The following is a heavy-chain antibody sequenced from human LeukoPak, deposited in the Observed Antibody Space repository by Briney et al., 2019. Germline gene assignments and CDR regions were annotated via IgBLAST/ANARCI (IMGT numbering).Heavy chain of an antibody. CDR2: ISAYNGNT. CDR1: GYTFTSYG. V-gene: IGHV1-18*01. D-gene: IGHD6-19*01. J-gene: IGHJ4*02. CDR3: ARDALALIAVAGTGDY. Sequence: VSVKVSCKASGYTFTSYGISWVRQAPGQGLEWMGWISAYNGNTNYAQKLQGRVTMTTDTSTSTAYMELRSLRSDDTAVYYCARDALALIAVAGTGDYWGQGTLVTVSS.